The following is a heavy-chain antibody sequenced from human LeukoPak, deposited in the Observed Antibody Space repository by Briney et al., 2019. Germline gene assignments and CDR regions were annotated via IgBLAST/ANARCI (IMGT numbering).Heavy chain of an antibody. J-gene: IGHJ4*02. D-gene: IGHD3-22*01. Sequence: PGGSLRLSRVASGFTFSSYSMNWVRQAPGKGLKWVSSISSSSSYIYYADSVKGRFTISRDNAKNSLYLQMNSLRAEDTAVYYCAREASIGGYFDYWGQGTLVTVSS. CDR1: GFTFSSYS. CDR2: ISSSSSYI. CDR3: AREASIGGYFDY. V-gene: IGHV3-21*01.